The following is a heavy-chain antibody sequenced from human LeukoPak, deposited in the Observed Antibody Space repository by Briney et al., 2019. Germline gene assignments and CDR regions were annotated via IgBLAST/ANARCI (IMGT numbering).Heavy chain of an antibody. CDR2: INPSSGGT. J-gene: IGHJ5*02. V-gene: IGHV1-2*02. CDR3: ARGAGPFHGSGSYQNNWFDP. D-gene: IGHD3-10*01. Sequence: ASVKVSCKASGYTFTGYYMHWVRQAPGQGLEWMGWINPSSGGTNYAQKFQGRVTMTRDMSISTAYMELSRLRSDDTAVYYCARGAGPFHGSGSYQNNWFDPWGQGTLVTVSS. CDR1: GYTFTGYY.